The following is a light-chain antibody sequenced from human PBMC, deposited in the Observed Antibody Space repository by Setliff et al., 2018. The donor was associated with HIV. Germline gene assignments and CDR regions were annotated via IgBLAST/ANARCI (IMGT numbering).Light chain of an antibody. CDR1: SSDVGSYNL. CDR2: GVS. V-gene: IGLV2-23*02. CDR3: CSYAGSGTYV. J-gene: IGLJ1*01. Sequence: QSALTQPASVSGSPGQSITISCTGTSSDVGSYNLVSWYQQHPGKAPKLMIYGVSKRPSGVSNRFSGSKSGNTASLTISGLQAEDEADYYCCSYAGSGTYVFGTGTKVTVL.